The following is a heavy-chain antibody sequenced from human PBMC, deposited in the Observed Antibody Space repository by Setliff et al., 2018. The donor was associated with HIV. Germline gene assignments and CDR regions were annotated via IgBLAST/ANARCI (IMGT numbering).Heavy chain of an antibody. D-gene: IGHD3-22*01. V-gene: IGHV4-39*01. CDR1: GGSASNSRYY. J-gene: IGHJ5*02. Sequence: SETLSLTCTVSGGSASNSRYYGAWIRQPPGKGLEYIGSIYYNEKTYYSPSPKGRVTISVDTSKNQFSLNLTSVTAADTAVYFCASRVYYYDSNKVLREEGFDPWGQGTLVTVSS. CDR3: ASRVYYYDSNKVLREEGFDP. CDR2: IYYNEKT.